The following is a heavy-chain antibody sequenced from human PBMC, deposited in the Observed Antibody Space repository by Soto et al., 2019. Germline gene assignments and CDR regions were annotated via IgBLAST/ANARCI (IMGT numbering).Heavy chain of an antibody. J-gene: IGHJ6*02. V-gene: IGHV1-69*01. CDR3: EAEMTFGKLSVV. CDR1: GDTDTNYV. D-gene: IGHD3-16*02. Sequence: QVQLVQSGAEVKKPGSSVKVSCKASGDTDTNYVISWVRQAPGQGLEWMGGIFPKFGTTYSAQKLQDRLTITADDSTSTAYMHLSSLRLDDTAVYYCEAEMTFGKLSVVWGQGTTVTVSS. CDR2: IFPKFGTT.